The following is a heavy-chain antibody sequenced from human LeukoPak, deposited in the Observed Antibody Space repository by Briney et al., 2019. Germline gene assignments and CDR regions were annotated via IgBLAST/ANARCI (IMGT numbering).Heavy chain of an antibody. CDR1: GYTFTSYG. CDR2: ISAYNGNT. Sequence: GASVKVSCKASGYTFTSYGISWVRQAPGQGLEWMGWISAYNGNTNYAQMLQGRVTMTTDTSTSTAYMELRSLRSDDTAVYYCASFGAVAGTQRRQPSYAFDIWGQGTMVTVSS. V-gene: IGHV1-18*01. CDR3: ASFGAVAGTQRRQPSYAFDI. D-gene: IGHD6-19*01. J-gene: IGHJ3*02.